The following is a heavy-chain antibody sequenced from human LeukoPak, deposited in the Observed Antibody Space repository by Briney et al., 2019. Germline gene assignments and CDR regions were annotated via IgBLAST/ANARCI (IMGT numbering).Heavy chain of an antibody. Sequence: PGGSLRLSCAASGFTFSGYVMTWVRQPPGKGLQWVADISGSGGSTYYADSVKGRFTISRDNAKNSLYLQMNSLRAEDTAVYYCARGLLWFGESPPNWFDPWGQGTLVTVSS. J-gene: IGHJ5*02. CDR1: GFTFSGYV. V-gene: IGHV3-23*01. CDR2: ISGSGGST. D-gene: IGHD3-10*01. CDR3: ARGLLWFGESPPNWFDP.